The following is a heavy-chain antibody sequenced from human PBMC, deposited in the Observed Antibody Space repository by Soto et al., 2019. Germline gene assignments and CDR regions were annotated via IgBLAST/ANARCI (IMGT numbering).Heavy chain of an antibody. CDR3: ARFSVGVVPTTTDKF. Sequence: EMQLVQSGGGLVQPGGSLRLSCAASGFTFSSYWMHWVRQPPGKGLVWVSRINTDGSSTSYADSVKGRFTISRDNAKNTLYLQMNSLGAEDAAVYYGARFSVGVVPTTTDKFWGQGTLVTVSS. D-gene: IGHD2-21*01. V-gene: IGHV3-74*01. J-gene: IGHJ4*02. CDR2: INTDGSST. CDR1: GFTFSSYW.